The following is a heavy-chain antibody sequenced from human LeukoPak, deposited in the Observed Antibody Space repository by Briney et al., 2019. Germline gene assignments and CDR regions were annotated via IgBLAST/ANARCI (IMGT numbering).Heavy chain of an antibody. V-gene: IGHV3-23*01. CDR1: GFAFSSYA. D-gene: IGHD6-19*01. CDR3: AKSMTLQWRGFFDL. CDR2: ISDSGANT. Sequence: GGSLRLSCAASGFAFSSYAMSWVRQAPGKGLEWVSTISDSGANTYYADSVRGRFTISRDNSKNTLYLQKNSLRADDTAIYYCAKSMTLQWRGFFDLWGRGTHVTVSS. J-gene: IGHJ2*01.